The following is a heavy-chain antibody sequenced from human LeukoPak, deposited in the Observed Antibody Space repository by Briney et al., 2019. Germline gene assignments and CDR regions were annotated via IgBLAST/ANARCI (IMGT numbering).Heavy chain of an antibody. CDR2: INPNSGGT. J-gene: IGHJ6*02. Sequence: ASVKVSCKASGYTFTGYYMHWVRQAPGQGLEWMGWINPNSGGTNYAQKFQGRVTMTRDTSISTAYMELSRLRSDDTAVYYCARVHLPPSIVGATSYYGIDVWGQGTTVTVSS. V-gene: IGHV1-2*02. D-gene: IGHD1-26*01. CDR3: ARVHLPPSIVGATSYYGIDV. CDR1: GYTFTGYY.